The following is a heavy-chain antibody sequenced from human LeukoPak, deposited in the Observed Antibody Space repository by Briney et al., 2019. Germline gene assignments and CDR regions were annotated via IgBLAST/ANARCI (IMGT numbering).Heavy chain of an antibody. CDR2: ISDSGSTA. V-gene: IGHV3-23*01. D-gene: IGHD5-12*01. CDR3: AKDIQTWPRFPDY. CDR1: GFTFSNYA. J-gene: IGHJ4*02. Sequence: GGSLRLSCGASGFTFSNYAMSWVRQAPGKGLEWVSGISDSGSTAFYADSVKGRFTSSRENPKSTLYLQMNSLRAEDTAVYYCAKDIQTWPRFPDYWGQGTLVTVSS.